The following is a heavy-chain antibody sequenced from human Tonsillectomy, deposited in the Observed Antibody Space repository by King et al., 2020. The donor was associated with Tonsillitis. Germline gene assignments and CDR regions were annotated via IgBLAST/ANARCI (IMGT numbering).Heavy chain of an antibody. CDR1: GFTVSGNY. CDR2: IYSGGST. Sequence: VQLVESGGGLVQPGGSLRLSCAASGFTVSGNYMSWLRQAPGKGLEWVSVIYSGGSTYYADSVKGRFTISRDNSKNKLYLQMNSLRAEDTALYYCARRRGVGTTADVFDIWGQGTMVTVSS. D-gene: IGHD1-26*01. V-gene: IGHV3-66*04. CDR3: ARRRGVGTTADVFDI. J-gene: IGHJ3*02.